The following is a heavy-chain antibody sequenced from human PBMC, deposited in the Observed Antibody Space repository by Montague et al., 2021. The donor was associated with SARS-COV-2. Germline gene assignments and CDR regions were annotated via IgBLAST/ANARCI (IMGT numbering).Heavy chain of an antibody. D-gene: IGHD4-11*01. Sequence: SETLSLTCTVSGYSISSGYYWGWIRQPPGKGLEWIVRIYHSGSTSYNQSLKSRVTISVDTSKNQFSLQLNSATAADTAVYYCAVNSNYYYYYGMDVWGQGTTVTVSS. CDR3: AVNSNYYYYYGMDV. CDR1: GYSISSGYY. J-gene: IGHJ6*02. V-gene: IGHV4-38-2*02. CDR2: IYHSGST.